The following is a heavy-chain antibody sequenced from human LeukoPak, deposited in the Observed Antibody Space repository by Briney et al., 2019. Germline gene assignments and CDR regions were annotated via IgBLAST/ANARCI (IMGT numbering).Heavy chain of an antibody. CDR3: ARDLSFGSLDF. V-gene: IGHV3-33*01. D-gene: IGHD1-26*01. Sequence: GGSLRLSCAASGFTLSSHGMHWVRQAPGKGLEWVAGMWYDGSKEDYADSVKGRFTISRDMSKNTLNLQMNSLRVEDTAMFYCARDLSFGSLDFRGQGTLVTVSS. J-gene: IGHJ4*02. CDR2: MWYDGSKE. CDR1: GFTLSSHG.